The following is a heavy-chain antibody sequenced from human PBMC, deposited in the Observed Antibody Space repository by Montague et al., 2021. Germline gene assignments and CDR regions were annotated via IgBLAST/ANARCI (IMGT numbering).Heavy chain of an antibody. V-gene: IGHV3-23*01. J-gene: IGHJ4*02. CDR2: IGDSGRNT. D-gene: IGHD5-24*01. CDR1: GFTFGSSA. Sequence: SLRLSCAASGFTFGSSAMSWVRQAPGKGLEWVSSIGDSGRNTYYADSVKGRFTVSRDNSKNTLYLQMNSLSPEDTAVYYCAKRMAIYKQLYYFDYWGQGALVTVS. CDR3: AKRMAIYKQLYYFDY.